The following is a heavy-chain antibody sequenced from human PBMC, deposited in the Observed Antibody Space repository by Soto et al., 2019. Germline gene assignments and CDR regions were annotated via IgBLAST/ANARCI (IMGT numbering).Heavy chain of an antibody. Sequence: ASVKVSCKASGYTFTSYDINWVRQATGQGFEWMGWMNPNSGNTGYAQKFQGRVTMTRNTSISTAYMELSSLRSEDTAVYYCARGGYDYDFWSGSTAFDIWGQGTMVTVSS. CDR1: GYTFTSYD. J-gene: IGHJ3*02. CDR3: ARGGYDYDFWSGSTAFDI. V-gene: IGHV1-8*01. D-gene: IGHD3-3*01. CDR2: MNPNSGNT.